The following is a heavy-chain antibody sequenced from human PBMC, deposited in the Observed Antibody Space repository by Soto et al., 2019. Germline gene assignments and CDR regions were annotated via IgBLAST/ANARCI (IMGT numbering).Heavy chain of an antibody. CDR1: GGSISSYY. J-gene: IGHJ4*02. V-gene: IGHV4-59*12. D-gene: IGHD2-15*01. CDR3: ARCRDAFGFDS. CDR2: IYYSGST. Sequence: SETLSLTCTVSGGSISSYYWSWIRQPPGKGLEWIGYIYYSGSTNYNPSLKSRVSISLDMSGHHFSLKLTSVTAADTAVYYCARCRDAFGFDSWGQGTLVTVSS.